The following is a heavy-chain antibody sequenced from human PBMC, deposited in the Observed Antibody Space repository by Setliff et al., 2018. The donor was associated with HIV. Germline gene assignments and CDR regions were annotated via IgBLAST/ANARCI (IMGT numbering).Heavy chain of an antibody. J-gene: IGHJ4*02. D-gene: IGHD3-10*01. CDR1: GGSISSSSYY. CDR3: ARVKSGSLGGYVDY. V-gene: IGHV4-39*07. Sequence: SETLSLTCTVTGGSISSSSYYWGWIRQPPGKGLEWIGSMYCSGSTYYSPSLKSRVTMSVDTSKNQFSLKLSSVTAADTAVYYCARVKSGSLGGYVDYWGQGTLVTVSS. CDR2: MYCSGST.